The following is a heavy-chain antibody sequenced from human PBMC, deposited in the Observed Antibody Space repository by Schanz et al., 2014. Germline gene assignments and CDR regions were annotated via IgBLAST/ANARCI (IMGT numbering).Heavy chain of an antibody. CDR1: GYTFNNHG. J-gene: IGHJ3*01. D-gene: IGHD3-9*01. CDR2: ISVYHGHT. Sequence: QVQLVQSGAEVKKPGASATVSCKASGYTFNNHGISWVRQAPGQGLEWMGWISVYHGHTNYAEKVHGRFTMTTDTSTTTAYLELRSLTSDDTAVFYCARETTIITGGAFDVWGQGTMVTVSS. V-gene: IGHV1-18*01. CDR3: ARETTIITGGAFDV.